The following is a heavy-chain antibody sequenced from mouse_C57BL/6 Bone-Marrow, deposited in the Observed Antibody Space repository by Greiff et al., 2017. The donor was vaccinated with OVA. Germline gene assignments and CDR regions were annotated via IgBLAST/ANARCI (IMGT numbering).Heavy chain of an antibody. D-gene: IGHD1-1*01. Sequence: VQLKQSGAELVKPGASVKLSFTASGFNIKAYYMHWVKQRTEQGLEWIGRIDPEDGETKYAPQFKGKATITADTSSNTAYLQLSSLTSEDAAVYYCASNTGFAYWGQGTLVTVSA. V-gene: IGHV14-2*01. CDR3: ASNTGFAY. CDR2: IDPEDGET. CDR1: GFNIKAYY. J-gene: IGHJ3*01.